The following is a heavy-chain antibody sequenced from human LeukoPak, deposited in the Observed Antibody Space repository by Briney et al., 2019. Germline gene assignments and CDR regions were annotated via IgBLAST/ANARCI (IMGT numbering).Heavy chain of an antibody. CDR3: ARGYYYDSSQH. V-gene: IGHV4-38-2*02. J-gene: IGHJ1*01. Sequence: SETLSLTCTVSGYSISSGYYWGWIRQPPGKGLEWIGSIYHSGSTYYNPSLKSRVTISVDTSKNQFSLKLSSVTAADTAVYYCARGYYYDSSQHWGQGTLVTVSS. D-gene: IGHD3-22*01. CDR1: GYSISSGYY. CDR2: IYHSGST.